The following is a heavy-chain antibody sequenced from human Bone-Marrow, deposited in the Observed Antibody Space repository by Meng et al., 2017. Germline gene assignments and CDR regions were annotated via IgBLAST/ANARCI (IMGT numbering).Heavy chain of an antibody. J-gene: IGHJ3*02. Sequence: GGSLRLSCAASGFTFSRYWMSWLRQAPGKGLEWVATIKEDGSAKNYVDSVKGRFTISRDNAKNSLYLQMNSLRAEDTAVYYCTIYTSGHIWGQGTMVTVSS. CDR2: IKEDGSAK. CDR3: TIYTSGHI. CDR1: GFTFSRYW. D-gene: IGHD6-19*01. V-gene: IGHV3-7*01.